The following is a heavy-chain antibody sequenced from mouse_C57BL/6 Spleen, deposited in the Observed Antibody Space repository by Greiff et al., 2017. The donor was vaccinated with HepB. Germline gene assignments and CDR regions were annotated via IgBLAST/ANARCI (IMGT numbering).Heavy chain of an antibody. CDR1: GYTFTNYW. CDR2: IYPGGGYT. J-gene: IGHJ2*01. Sequence: VKLQESGAELVRPGTSVKMSCKASGYTFTNYWIGWAKQRPGHGLEWIGDIYPGGGYTNYNEKFKGKATLTADKSSSTAYMQFSSLTSEDSAIYYCAREGTMVTSYYFDYWGQGTTLTVSS. CDR3: AREGTMVTSYYFDY. D-gene: IGHD2-2*01. V-gene: IGHV1-63*01.